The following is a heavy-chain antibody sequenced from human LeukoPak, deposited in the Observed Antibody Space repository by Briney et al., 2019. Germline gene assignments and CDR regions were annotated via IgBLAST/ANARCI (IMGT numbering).Heavy chain of an antibody. CDR2: INPSGGST. CDR3: AAFIATKLDN. V-gene: IGHV1-46*01. D-gene: IGHD2-15*01. CDR1: GYTFTSYY. J-gene: IGHJ4*02. Sequence: ASVKVSCKASGYTFTSYYMHWVRQAPGQGLEWMGIINPSGGSTSYAQKFQGRVTMTRDTSTSTVYMELSSLRTEDTAVYHCAAFIATKLDNWGQGILVTVSS.